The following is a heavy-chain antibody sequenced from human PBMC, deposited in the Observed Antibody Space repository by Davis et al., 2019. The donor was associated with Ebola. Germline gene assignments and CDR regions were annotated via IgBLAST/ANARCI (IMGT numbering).Heavy chain of an antibody. V-gene: IGHV4-59*11. CDR2: VYHTGSA. D-gene: IGHD2-21*02. CDR1: GGSISGHY. Sequence: MPSETLSLTCTVSGGSISGHYWSWFRPPPVKAPEWLGYVYHTGSANYNPSLKSRVTISVDTSKNQFSLKLSSVTAADTAVYYCARHRGVVVTAILGFQHWGQGTLVTVSS. J-gene: IGHJ1*01. CDR3: ARHRGVVVTAILGFQH.